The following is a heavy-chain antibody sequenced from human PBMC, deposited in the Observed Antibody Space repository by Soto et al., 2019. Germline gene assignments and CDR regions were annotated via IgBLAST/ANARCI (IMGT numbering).Heavy chain of an antibody. J-gene: IGHJ4*02. V-gene: IGHV4-39*01. D-gene: IGHD3-22*01. CDR3: ARQIYDSSGYYYAY. CDR2: IYSLGNT. CDR1: GGSISSSSYY. Sequence: QMQLQESGPGLVKPSETLSLTCTVSGGSISSSSYYWGWIRQPPGQGLAWLGTIYSLGNTYYNPSLKSRVTISVDKSKSQLFLKLSSVTAADTAVYYCARQIYDSSGYYYAYWGQGTLVTVSS.